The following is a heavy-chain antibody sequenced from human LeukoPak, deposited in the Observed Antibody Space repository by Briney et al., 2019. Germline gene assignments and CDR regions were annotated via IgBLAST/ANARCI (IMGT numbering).Heavy chain of an antibody. V-gene: IGHV3-21*01. CDR1: GFTFSSYS. Sequence: GGSLRLSCAASGFTFSSYSMNWVRQAPGKGLEWVSSIGSSSSYIYYADSVKGRFTISRDNAKNSLYLQMNSLRAEDTAVYYCARFTAVAGFDYWGQGTLVTVS. CDR2: IGSSSSYI. J-gene: IGHJ4*02. CDR3: ARFTAVAGFDY. D-gene: IGHD6-19*01.